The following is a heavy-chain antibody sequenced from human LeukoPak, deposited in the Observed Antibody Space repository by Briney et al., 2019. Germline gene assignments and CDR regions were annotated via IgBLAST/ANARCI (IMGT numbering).Heavy chain of an antibody. D-gene: IGHD3-10*01. Sequence: GGSLRLSCVGSGFMFSNYYMYWVRQAPGKGLVRVSRIKNAGIDTIYADSVKGRFTVSRDNAKNTVYLQMSSLRAEDTAVYYCARGGYGHNMDVWGEGTTVTVYS. J-gene: IGHJ6*03. CDR3: ARGGYGHNMDV. CDR2: IKNAGIDT. CDR1: GFMFSNYY. V-gene: IGHV3-74*01.